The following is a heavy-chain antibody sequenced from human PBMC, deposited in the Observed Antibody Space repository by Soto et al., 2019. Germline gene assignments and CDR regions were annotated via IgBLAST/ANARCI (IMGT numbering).Heavy chain of an antibody. CDR1: GSSVSGGIYY. V-gene: IGHV4-61*01. CDR2: FYHRGTT. D-gene: IGHD4-17*01. CDR3: ARYRDYGDYGYFDS. J-gene: IGHJ4*02. Sequence: QVQLQESGPGLVKPSETLSLTCTVSGSSVSGGIYYWTWIRQPPGKGLEWIGYFYHRGTTNYNASLRSRVTISVDTSKNQFSLRLTSVTAADTAVYYCARYRDYGDYGYFDSWGQGTLVTVSS.